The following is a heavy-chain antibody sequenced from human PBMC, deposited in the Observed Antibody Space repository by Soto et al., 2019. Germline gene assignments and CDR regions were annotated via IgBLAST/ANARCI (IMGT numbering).Heavy chain of an antibody. CDR1: GGSISSSSYY. CDR3: ARHEAYCGGDCYSGWFDP. V-gene: IGHV4-39*01. D-gene: IGHD2-21*02. Sequence: PSETLSLTCTVSGGSISSSSYYWGWIRQPPGKGLEWIGSIYYSGSTYYNPSLKSRVTISVDTSKNQFSLKLSSVTAADTAVYYCARHEAYCGGDCYSGWFDPWGQGTLVTVSS. CDR2: IYYSGST. J-gene: IGHJ5*02.